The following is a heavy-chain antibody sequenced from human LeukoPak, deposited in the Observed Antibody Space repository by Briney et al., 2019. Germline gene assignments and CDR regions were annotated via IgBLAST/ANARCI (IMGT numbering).Heavy chain of an antibody. J-gene: IGHJ3*02. Sequence: GESLKISCKSSGYTFTSYWIGWVRQMPGKGLEWMGIIYPGDSDIRYSPSFQGQVTISADKSITTAYLQWSSLKASDTAMYYCAISTGNSVMGRRRSAFDIWGQGTMVTVSS. CDR3: AISTGNSVMGRRRSAFDI. D-gene: IGHD4-23*01. CDR2: IYPGDSDI. CDR1: GYTFTSYW. V-gene: IGHV5-51*01.